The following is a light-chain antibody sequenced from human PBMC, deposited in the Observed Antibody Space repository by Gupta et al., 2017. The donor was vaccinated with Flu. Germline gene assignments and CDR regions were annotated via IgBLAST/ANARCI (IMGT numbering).Light chain of an antibody. CDR1: QNIRTY. J-gene: IGKJ2*01. V-gene: IGKV1-39*01. Sequence: DIQMTQSPSSLSAFVGDRVTISCRASQNIRTYLTWYQQKPGKAPKFLIYAASNLQTGVPSRFSGTGSGTDFTLTISRLQPEDFAIYYCQQRDSDPYTFGQGTKMEI. CDR3: QQRDSDPYT. CDR2: AAS.